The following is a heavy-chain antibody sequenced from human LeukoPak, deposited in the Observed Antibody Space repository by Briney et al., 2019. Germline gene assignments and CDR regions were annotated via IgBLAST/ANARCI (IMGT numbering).Heavy chain of an antibody. D-gene: IGHD3-3*01. CDR1: GFTFSEYW. Sequence: GGSLRLSCAASGFTFSEYWMSWVRQAPGKGLEWVANIKQDGSEKYYVDSVKGRFTISRDNAKNSLYLQMNSLRAEDTAVYYCARHRYYDFWSGYLRYYFDYWGQGTLVTVSS. CDR2: IKQDGSEK. V-gene: IGHV3-7*01. CDR3: ARHRYYDFWSGYLRYYFDY. J-gene: IGHJ4*02.